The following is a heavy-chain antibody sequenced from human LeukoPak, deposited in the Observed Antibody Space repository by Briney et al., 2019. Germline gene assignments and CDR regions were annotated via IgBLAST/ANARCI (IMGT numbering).Heavy chain of an antibody. V-gene: IGHV3-15*07. CDR2: IKSKTDGGTT. Sequence: PGGSLRLSCAASGFTFSNAWMNWVRQAPGKGLEWVGRIKSKTDGGTTDYAAPVKGRFTISRDDSKNTLYLQMNSLKTEDTAVYYCTTDAAGDYYDSSGYYDFDYWGQGTLVTVSS. D-gene: IGHD3-22*01. CDR3: TTDAAGDYYDSSGYYDFDY. J-gene: IGHJ4*02. CDR1: GFTFSNAW.